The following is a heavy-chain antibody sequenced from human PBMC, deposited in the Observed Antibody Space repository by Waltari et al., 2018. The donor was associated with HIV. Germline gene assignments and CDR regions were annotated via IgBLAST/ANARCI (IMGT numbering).Heavy chain of an antibody. Sequence: QVQLQQWGAGLLKPSETLSLTCAAYGGSFSGYYWNWIRQSPGKGLDWIGEINHSGRTKYNPSLKRRDTKSVDTSKQQFALNWPSVTAADTAVYYCARAEGVVVAAKLDYWGQGTLVTVSS. CDR1: GGSFSGYY. V-gene: IGHV4-34*01. D-gene: IGHD2-15*01. CDR3: ARAEGVVVAAKLDY. J-gene: IGHJ4*02. CDR2: INHSGRT.